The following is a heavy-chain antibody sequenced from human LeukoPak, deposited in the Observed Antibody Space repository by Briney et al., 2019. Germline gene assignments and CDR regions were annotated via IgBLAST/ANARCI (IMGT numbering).Heavy chain of an antibody. V-gene: IGHV3-9*01. Sequence: GGSLRLSCAASGFTFDDYAMHWVRQAPGKGLEWVSGISWNSGSIGYADSVKGRFTISRDNAKNSLYLQMNSLRAEDTALYYCAKDITGTTFGYHYGMDVWGQGTTVTVSS. CDR2: ISWNSGSI. D-gene: IGHD1-1*01. CDR3: AKDITGTTFGYHYGMDV. J-gene: IGHJ6*02. CDR1: GFTFDDYA.